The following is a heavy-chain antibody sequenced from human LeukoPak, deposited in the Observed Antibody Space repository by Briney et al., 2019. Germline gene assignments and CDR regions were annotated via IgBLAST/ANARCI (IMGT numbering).Heavy chain of an antibody. CDR3: ARTFQVGATYWFDP. Sequence: SETLSLTCTVASGSLNSFYWSWIRQPPGKGPGWIGYIYDSVRINYNPSLKSRLPISVDTSKNPFSLKFTSLTAADTAVYYCARTFQVGATYWFDPWGQGTLVTVSS. J-gene: IGHJ5*02. CDR2: IYDSVRI. D-gene: IGHD1-26*01. CDR1: SGSLNSFY. V-gene: IGHV4-59*01.